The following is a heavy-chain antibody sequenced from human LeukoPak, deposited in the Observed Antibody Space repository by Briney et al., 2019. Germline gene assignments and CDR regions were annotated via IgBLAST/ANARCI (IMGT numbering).Heavy chain of an antibody. Sequence: PSETLSLTCTVSGDSISNYYWSWIRQPAGTGLEWIGRIYTSGTTDYNYSLQSRVTMSIDTSKNQFSLRLGSVTAADTAVYYCARAGRNDWYGFDYWGQGSLVTVSS. J-gene: IGHJ4*02. V-gene: IGHV4-4*07. CDR3: ARAGRNDWYGFDY. D-gene: IGHD1-1*01. CDR2: IYTSGTT. CDR1: GDSISNYY.